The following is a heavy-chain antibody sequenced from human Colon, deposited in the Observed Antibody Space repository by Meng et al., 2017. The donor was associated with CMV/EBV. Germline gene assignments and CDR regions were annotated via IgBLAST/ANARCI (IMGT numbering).Heavy chain of an antibody. J-gene: IGHJ5*02. CDR2: IYNSGRT. Sequence: SETLSLTCTVSGGSINNVHYYWGWFRQPPGEGLQWIGSIYNSGRTSYNSSLMSRVTVSIDTSTNQFSLKLTSVTAADTAVYFCAREQKTMISDAGLGYFRVDPWGQGALVTVSS. CDR3: AREQKTMISDAGLGYFRVDP. V-gene: IGHV4-39*07. D-gene: IGHD2/OR15-2a*01. CDR1: GGSINNVHYY.